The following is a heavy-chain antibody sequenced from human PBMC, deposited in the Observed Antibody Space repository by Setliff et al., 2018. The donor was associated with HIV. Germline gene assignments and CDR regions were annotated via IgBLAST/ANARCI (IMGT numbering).Heavy chain of an antibody. V-gene: IGHV4-39*01. CDR3: ARLLVAGMLFDY. J-gene: IGHJ4*02. D-gene: IGHD2-15*01. Sequence: SQTLSLTCTVSGGSIISSTYFWGWIRQPPGKGLECIGNIYYSGSTSYNPSLKSRVTISVDTSKNQFSLKLSSVTAADTAVYYCARLLVAGMLFDYWGQGTLVTVSS. CDR2: IYYSGST. CDR1: GGSIISSTYF.